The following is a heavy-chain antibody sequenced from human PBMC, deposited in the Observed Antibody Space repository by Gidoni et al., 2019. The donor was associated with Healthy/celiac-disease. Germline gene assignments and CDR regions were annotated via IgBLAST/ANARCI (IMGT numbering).Heavy chain of an antibody. CDR3: ARVSYLGVVTAIAAFDI. D-gene: IGHD2-21*02. CDR1: GFTFRSYE. J-gene: IGHJ3*02. V-gene: IGHV3-48*03. CDR2: ISSSGSTI. Sequence: EVQLVESGGGLVQPGGSLRLSCAASGFTFRSYEMNWVRQAPGKGLEWVSYISSSGSTIYYADSVKGRFTISRDNAKNSLYLQMNSLRAEDTAVYYCARVSYLGVVTAIAAFDIWGQGTMVTVSS.